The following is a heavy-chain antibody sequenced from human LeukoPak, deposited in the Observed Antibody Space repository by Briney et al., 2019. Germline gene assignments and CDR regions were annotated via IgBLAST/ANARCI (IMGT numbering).Heavy chain of an antibody. CDR1: GYTSTGYY. CDR2: INPNSGGT. V-gene: IGHV1-2*02. J-gene: IGHJ6*03. D-gene: IGHD4-23*01. Sequence: ASVEVSCKASGYTSTGYYMHWVRQAPGQGLEWMGWINPNSGGTNYAQKFQGRVTMTRDTSISTAYMELSRLRSDDTAVYYCARDPRGGNSYYYYYYMDVWGKGTTVTVSS. CDR3: ARDPRGGNSYYYYYYMDV.